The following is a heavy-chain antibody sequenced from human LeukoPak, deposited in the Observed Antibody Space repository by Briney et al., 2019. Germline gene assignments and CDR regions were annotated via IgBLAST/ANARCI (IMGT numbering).Heavy chain of an antibody. Sequence: GGSLRLSCAASGFTFSSHTMNWVRQAPGKGLEWVSSISSTSTSIYHADSVKGRFTISRDNTKNSLYLQMDSLRAEDAAVYYCARGFRAFDFWAQGTMVTVSS. CDR2: ISSTSTSI. J-gene: IGHJ3*01. CDR3: ARGFRAFDF. CDR1: GFTFSSHT. V-gene: IGHV3-21*01.